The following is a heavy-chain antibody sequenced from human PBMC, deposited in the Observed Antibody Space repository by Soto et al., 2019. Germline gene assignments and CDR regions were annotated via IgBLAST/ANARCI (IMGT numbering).Heavy chain of an antibody. J-gene: IGHJ5*02. V-gene: IGHV4-30-4*08. Sequence: SETLSLTCTVSGDSIRTTNHYWNWIRQPPGKGLEWIGFISYSGTTYYNPSLKSRVTISVDTSMNQFSLKVTSVTAADTAVYYCAREEAVRTERWFDLWGQGALVTVAS. CDR1: GDSIRTTNHY. D-gene: IGHD2-8*02. CDR3: AREEAVRTERWFDL. CDR2: ISYSGTT.